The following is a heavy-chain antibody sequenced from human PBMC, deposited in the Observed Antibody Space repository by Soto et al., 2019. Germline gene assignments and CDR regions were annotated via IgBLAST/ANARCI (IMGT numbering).Heavy chain of an antibody. CDR2: LTHDGNI. J-gene: IGHJ5*02. V-gene: IGHV4-34*01. Sequence: SETLSLTCALYGGSFSGYYWTWIRQPPGKGLEWIGELTHDGNINYNPSLKSRVTISVDTSKNQFSLRLSFVTAADTAVYYCARAMDIGMASKDNWFDPWGQGTLVTVSS. CDR1: GGSFSGYY. D-gene: IGHD2-2*03. CDR3: ARAMDIGMASKDNWFDP.